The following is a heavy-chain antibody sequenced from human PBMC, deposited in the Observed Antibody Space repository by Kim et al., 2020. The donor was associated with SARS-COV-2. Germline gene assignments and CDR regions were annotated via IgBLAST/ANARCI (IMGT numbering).Heavy chain of an antibody. CDR1: GFTFSDHA. CDR3: AKDLSSWGGWFHSDY. V-gene: IGHV3-9*01. CDR2: ISWGGEMT. Sequence: GGSLRLSCTGSGFTFSDHAMNWVRQSPGKGLEWVSGISWGGEMTGYGDSVQGRFTISRDNAKNSLYLEMNGLRAEDTALYYCAKDLSSWGGWFHSDYCG. J-gene: IGHJ4*01. D-gene: IGHD6-19*01.